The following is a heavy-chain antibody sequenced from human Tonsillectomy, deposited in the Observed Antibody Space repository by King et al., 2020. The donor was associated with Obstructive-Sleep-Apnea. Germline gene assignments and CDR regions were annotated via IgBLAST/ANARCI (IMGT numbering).Heavy chain of an antibody. V-gene: IGHV3-30*04. CDR3: ARVRLSYYDSTAAFDI. CDR1: GFTFSDYA. J-gene: IGHJ3*02. D-gene: IGHD3-22*01. Sequence: VQLVESGGGVVQPGRSLRLSCAASGFTFSDYAMHWVRQAPGRGLEWVAMISYGEINKYYADSVKGRFTISRENAENTMYLQMNSLRPEDTAVYYCARVRLSYYDSTAAFDIWGQGTKVTVSS. CDR2: ISYGEINK.